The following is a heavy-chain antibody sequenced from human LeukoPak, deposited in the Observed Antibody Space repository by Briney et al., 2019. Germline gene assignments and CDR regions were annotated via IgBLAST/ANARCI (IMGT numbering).Heavy chain of an antibody. CDR1: GFAFGDFW. Sequence: GGSLRLSCAASGFAFGDFWMSWVRQTPGKGLESVATIKQDGSAKEYVDSVKGRFTISRDNAKNSLYLQMNTLRAEDTAVYYCVRDGSFGLDFWGQGTLVTVSS. D-gene: IGHD1-26*01. CDR2: IKQDGSAK. CDR3: VRDGSFGLDF. V-gene: IGHV3-7*01. J-gene: IGHJ4*02.